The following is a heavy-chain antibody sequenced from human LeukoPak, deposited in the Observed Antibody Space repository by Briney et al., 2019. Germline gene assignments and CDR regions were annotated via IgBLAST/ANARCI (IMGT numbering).Heavy chain of an antibody. CDR3: ARVYTAVAMNWFDP. V-gene: IGHV1-18*01. J-gene: IGHJ5*02. CDR2: ISAYNGNT. Sequence: RASVKVSCKASGYTFTSYGISWVRQAPGQGLEWMGWISAYNGNTNYAQQLQGRVTMTPDTSTSTAYMELRSLRSDDTAVYYCARVYTAVAMNWFDPWGQGTLVTVSS. D-gene: IGHD6-19*01. CDR1: GYTFTSYG.